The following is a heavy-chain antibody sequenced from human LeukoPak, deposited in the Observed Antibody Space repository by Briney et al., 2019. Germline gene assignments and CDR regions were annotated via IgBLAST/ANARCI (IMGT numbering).Heavy chain of an antibody. CDR2: IYYSGST. CDR3: ARVADYYDSSGYHFDAFDI. CDR1: GGSISSGDYY. V-gene: IGHV4-30-4*08. D-gene: IGHD3-22*01. Sequence: SQTLSLTCTVSGGSISSGDYYWRWIRQPPGKGLEWIGYIYYSGSTYYNPSLKSRVTISVDTSKNQFSLKLSSVTAAHTAVYYCARVADYYDSSGYHFDAFDIWGQGTMVTVSS. J-gene: IGHJ3*02.